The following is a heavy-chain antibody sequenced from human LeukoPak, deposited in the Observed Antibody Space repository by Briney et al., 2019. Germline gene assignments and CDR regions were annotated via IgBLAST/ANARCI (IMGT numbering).Heavy chain of an antibody. D-gene: IGHD6-13*01. V-gene: IGHV3-21*01. J-gene: IGHJ4*02. CDR1: GFTFSSYS. CDR3: ARVGSSSWYYIDY. CDR2: ISSSSSYI. Sequence: GGSLRLSCAASGFTFSSYSMNWVRQAPGKGLEWVSSISSSSSYIYYADSVKGRFTISRDNAKNSLYLQMNSLRAEDTAVYYCARVGSSSWYYIDYWGQGTLVTVSS.